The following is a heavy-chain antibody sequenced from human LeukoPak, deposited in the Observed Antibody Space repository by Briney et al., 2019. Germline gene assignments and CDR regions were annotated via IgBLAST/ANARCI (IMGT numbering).Heavy chain of an antibody. V-gene: IGHV3-7*05. J-gene: IGHJ4*02. CDR2: IKQDGSEK. Sequence: AGSLRLSCVASGFTFRSYWMNWVRQAPGKGLEWVANIKQDGSEKYYVDSVKGRFTISRDNAKSSLYLQMNSLRAEDTAVYYCARGGTYYYHYFGYWGQGTLVTVSS. CDR1: GFTFRSYW. D-gene: IGHD1-26*01. CDR3: ARGGTYYYHYFGY.